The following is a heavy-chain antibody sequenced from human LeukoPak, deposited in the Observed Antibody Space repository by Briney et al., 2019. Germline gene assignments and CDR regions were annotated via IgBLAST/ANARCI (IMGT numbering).Heavy chain of an antibody. Sequence: SETLSLTCTVSGVSMDGYFWSWIRQPPGKGLEWIGFIYSGGDTSYSPSLRSRLTIAVDTSKSQFSLKLYSVTAADTAVYYCARAGGSGWYGKLDPWGQGTLVTVSS. V-gene: IGHV4-4*09. D-gene: IGHD6-19*01. J-gene: IGHJ5*02. CDR3: ARAGGSGWYGKLDP. CDR1: GVSMDGYF. CDR2: IYSGGDT.